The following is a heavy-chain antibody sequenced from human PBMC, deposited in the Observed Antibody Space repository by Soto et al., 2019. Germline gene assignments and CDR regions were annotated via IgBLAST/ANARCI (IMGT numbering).Heavy chain of an antibody. V-gene: IGHV6-1*01. J-gene: IGHJ6*02. CDR1: GDSVSSNSSA. CDR2: TYYRSKWYN. Sequence: PSQTLSLPCAISGDSVSSNSSACNFIRQSPSRGLELLGRTYYRSKWYNDYAVSVKSRITINPDTSRNQFSLQLNSVTPEDTAVYYCARGGACSSTSCYDYYYYGMDVWGQGTTVTVSS. CDR3: ARGGACSSTSCYDYYYYGMDV. D-gene: IGHD2-2*01.